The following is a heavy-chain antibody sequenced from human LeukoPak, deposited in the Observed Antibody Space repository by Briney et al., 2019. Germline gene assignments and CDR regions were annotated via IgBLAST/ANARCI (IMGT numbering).Heavy chain of an antibody. CDR2: ISAYNGNT. CDR3: ARVSGYSFLYYFDY. CDR1: GYTFTSYG. V-gene: IGHV1-18*01. Sequence: ASVKVSFKASGYTFTSYGISWVRQAPGQGLEWMGWISAYNGNTNYAQKLQGRVTMTTDTSTSTAYMELRSLRSDDTAVYYCARVSGYSFLYYFDYWGQGTLVTVSS. J-gene: IGHJ4*02. D-gene: IGHD3-22*01.